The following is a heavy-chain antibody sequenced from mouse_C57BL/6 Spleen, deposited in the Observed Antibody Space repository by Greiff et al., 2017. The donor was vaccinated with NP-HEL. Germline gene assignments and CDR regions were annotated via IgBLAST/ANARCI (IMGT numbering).Heavy chain of an antibody. V-gene: IGHV1-69*01. CDR2: IDPSDSYT. CDR1: GYTFTSYW. Sequence: QVHVKQPGAELVMPGASVKLSCKASGYTFTSYWMHWVKQRPGQGLEWIGEIDPSDSYTNYNQKFKGKSTLTVDKSSSTAYMQLSSLTSEDSAVYYCARKRNYYYGSSYAFDYWGQGTTLTVSS. J-gene: IGHJ2*01. D-gene: IGHD1-1*01. CDR3: ARKRNYYYGSSYAFDY.